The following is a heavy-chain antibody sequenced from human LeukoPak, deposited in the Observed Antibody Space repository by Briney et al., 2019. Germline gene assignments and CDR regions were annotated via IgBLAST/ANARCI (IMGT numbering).Heavy chain of an antibody. D-gene: IGHD1-26*01. CDR3: ARTAWELLAFDY. CDR2: IYYSGST. V-gene: IGHV4-39*01. CDR1: GGSISSSSYY. Sequence: SETLSLTCTVSGGSISSSSYYWGWIRQPPGKGLEWIGSIYYSGSTYYSPSLKSRVTISVDTSKNQFSLKLSSVTAADTAVYYCARTAWELLAFDYWGQGTLVTVSS. J-gene: IGHJ4*02.